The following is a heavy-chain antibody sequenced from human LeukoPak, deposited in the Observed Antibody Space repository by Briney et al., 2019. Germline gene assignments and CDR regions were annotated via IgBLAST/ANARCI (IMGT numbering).Heavy chain of an antibody. D-gene: IGHD3-10*01. Sequence: PSQTLSLTCTVSGVAITSGGYSWNWIRQPPGKGLEWIGCIYDRGPTYYNPSLKSRITISVDRPKNQFFLNVTSVTAADTAVYYCARSRQGSGLLNYWGQGNLVAVSS. V-gene: IGHV4-30-2*01. CDR1: GVAITSGGYS. CDR3: ARSRQGSGLLNY. CDR2: IYDRGPT. J-gene: IGHJ4*02.